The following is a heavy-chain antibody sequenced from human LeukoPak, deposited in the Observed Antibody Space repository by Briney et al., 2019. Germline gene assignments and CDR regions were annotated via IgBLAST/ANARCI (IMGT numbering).Heavy chain of an antibody. CDR2: ISSSSGYT. CDR3: ARVDEGRNGVTVGY. V-gene: IGHV3-11*06. J-gene: IGHJ4*02. CDR1: GFTFSDYY. Sequence: GGSLRLSCAASGFTFSDYYMSWIRQAPGKGLEWVSYISSSSGYTNYADSVKGRFTISRDNAKSSLYLQMNSLRAEDTAVYYCARVDEGRNGVTVGYWGQGTLVTVSS. D-gene: IGHD2-8*01.